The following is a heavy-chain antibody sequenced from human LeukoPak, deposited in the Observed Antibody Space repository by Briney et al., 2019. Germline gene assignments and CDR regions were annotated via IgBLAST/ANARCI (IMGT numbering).Heavy chain of an antibody. J-gene: IGHJ4*02. D-gene: IGHD1-26*01. CDR1: GGTFSSYA. Sequence: SVKVSCKASGGTFSSYAISWVRQAPGQGLEWMGGIIPIFGTANYAQKFQGRVTITADESTSTAYMELSSPRSEDTAVYYCAREGSASSSVSIDYWGQGTLVTVSS. V-gene: IGHV1-69*13. CDR2: IIPIFGTA. CDR3: AREGSASSSVSIDY.